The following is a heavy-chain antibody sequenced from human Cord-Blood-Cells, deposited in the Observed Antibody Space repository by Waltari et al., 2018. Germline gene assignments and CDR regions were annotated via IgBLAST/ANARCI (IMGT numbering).Heavy chain of an antibody. V-gene: IGHV1-24*01. J-gene: IGHJ6*02. Sequence: QVQLVQSGAEVKKPGASVKVSCKVSGYTLTELSMHWVRQAPGKGLEWMGGFDPEDSETIYAQKFQGRVTMTEDTSTDTADRELSSRRSEDTAVYYGATVSAGGGHYYYYGMDVWGQGTTVTVSS. CDR3: ATVSAGGGHYYYYGMDV. CDR1: GYTLTELS. D-gene: IGHD3-10*01. CDR2: FDPEDSET.